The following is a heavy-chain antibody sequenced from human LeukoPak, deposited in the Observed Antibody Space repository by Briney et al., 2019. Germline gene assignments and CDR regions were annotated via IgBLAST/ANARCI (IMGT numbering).Heavy chain of an antibody. J-gene: IGHJ5*02. D-gene: IGHD3-10*01. CDR3: ARDGQTMVRGLIITDWFDP. CDR1: GYAFTGYY. V-gene: IGHV1-2*02. CDR2: INPNSGGT. Sequence: ASVKVSCKASGYAFTGYYMHWVRQAPGQGLEWMGWINPNSGGTNYAQKFQGRVTMTRDTYINTAYLELSRLRSDDTAVYYCARDGQTMVRGLIITDWFDPWGQGTLVTVSS.